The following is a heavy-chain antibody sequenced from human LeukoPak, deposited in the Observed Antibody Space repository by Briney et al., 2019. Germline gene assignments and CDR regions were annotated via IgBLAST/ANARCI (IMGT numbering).Heavy chain of an antibody. Sequence: ASVTVFCRASGYTLTSYAMHWVRHAPGQRREWMGCNSAGNGNTKYSQKFQGRVTITRDTSASTAYMVLSSLRSEDTAVYYCARAEYSDELGSGWSTYFDYWGQGTLVTVSS. CDR2: NSAGNGNT. CDR3: ARAEYSDELGSGWSTYFDY. D-gene: IGHD6-19*01. CDR1: GYTLTSYA. J-gene: IGHJ4*02. V-gene: IGHV1-3*01.